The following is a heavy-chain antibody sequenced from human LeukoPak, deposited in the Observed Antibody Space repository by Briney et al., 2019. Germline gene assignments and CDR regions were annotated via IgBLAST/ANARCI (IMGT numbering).Heavy chain of an antibody. CDR2: ISSSGSTI. V-gene: IGHV3-48*03. Sequence: GGSLRLSCAASGFTFSSYEMNWVRRAPGKGLECVSSISSSGSTISSPVSVQGLFTISRDNAKSSLYLQMNSLRSEDTAVYYCWLVVSAFDIWGQGTMVTTSS. D-gene: IGHD6-19*01. J-gene: IGHJ3*02. CDR1: GFTFSSYE. CDR3: WLVVSAFDI.